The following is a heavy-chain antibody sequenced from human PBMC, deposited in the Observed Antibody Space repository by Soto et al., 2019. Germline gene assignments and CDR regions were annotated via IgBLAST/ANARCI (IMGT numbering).Heavy chain of an antibody. Sequence: GGSLRLSCAASGFTFSSHGMHWVRQAPGKGLEWVAVISYDGSNKYYADSVKGRFTISRDNSKNTLYLQMSSLRAEDTAVYYCVNGYCGGDCYAGPYAFDIWGQGTMVTVSS. V-gene: IGHV3-30*18. D-gene: IGHD2-21*02. CDR2: ISYDGSNK. J-gene: IGHJ3*02. CDR1: GFTFSSHG. CDR3: VNGYCGGDCYAGPYAFDI.